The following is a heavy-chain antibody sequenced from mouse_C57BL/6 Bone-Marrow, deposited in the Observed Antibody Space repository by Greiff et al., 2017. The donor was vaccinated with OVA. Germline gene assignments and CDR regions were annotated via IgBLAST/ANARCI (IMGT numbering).Heavy chain of an antibody. CDR3: ASFYYGYDAPFAY. Sequence: VQLQQSGAELVKPGASVKLSCTASGFNITDYYMHWVKQRPEQGLEWIGRIDPEDGETKYAATFKGKATITADPYSNTAYRQRSSLTSEYTAVYYCASFYYGYDAPFAYWGQGTLVTVSA. J-gene: IGHJ3*01. V-gene: IGHV14-2*01. CDR2: IDPEDGET. D-gene: IGHD2-2*01. CDR1: GFNITDYY.